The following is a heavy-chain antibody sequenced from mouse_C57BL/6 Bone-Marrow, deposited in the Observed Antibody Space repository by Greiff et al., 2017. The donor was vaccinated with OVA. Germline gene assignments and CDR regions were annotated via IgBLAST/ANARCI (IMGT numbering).Heavy chain of an antibody. CDR3: AREGNGYAMDY. J-gene: IGHJ4*01. CDR1: GYTFTSYW. V-gene: IGHV1-50*01. Sequence: QVHVKQSGAELVKPGASVKLSCKASGYTFTSYWMQWVKQRPGQGLEWIGEIDPSDSYTNYNQKFKGKATLTVDTSSSTAYMQLSSLTSEDSAVYYCAREGNGYAMDYWGQGTSVTVSS. D-gene: IGHD2-1*01. CDR2: IDPSDSYT.